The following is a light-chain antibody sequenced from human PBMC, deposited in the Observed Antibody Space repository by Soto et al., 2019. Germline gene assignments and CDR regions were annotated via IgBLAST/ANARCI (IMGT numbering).Light chain of an antibody. CDR1: QGISNY. V-gene: IGKV1-9*01. CDR2: TAS. CDR3: QQLNSYPLT. J-gene: IGKJ4*01. Sequence: DIQLTQSPSFLSASVGDRVTITCRASQGISNYLAWYQRKPGKAPKLLIYTASTLQSGVPSRVSDSGSGTEFTLTTSTLQPDDLGSDYSQQLNSYPLTSGGGTKVETK.